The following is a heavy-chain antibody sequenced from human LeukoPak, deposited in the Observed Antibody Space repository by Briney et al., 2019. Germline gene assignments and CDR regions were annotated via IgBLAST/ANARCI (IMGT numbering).Heavy chain of an antibody. CDR1: GGSISGYY. V-gene: IGHV4-4*07. D-gene: IGHD6-19*01. CDR3: ARDPGIELAGNYYYYGMDV. J-gene: IGHJ6*02. Sequence: SETPSLTCTVSGGSISGYYWSWVRQPAGKGLEWIGRVFSSGRTNYNPSLQSRVTMSPDTSKSQFSLHLASATAADTAVYYCARDPGIELAGNYYYYGMDVWGQGTTVTVSS. CDR2: VFSSGRT.